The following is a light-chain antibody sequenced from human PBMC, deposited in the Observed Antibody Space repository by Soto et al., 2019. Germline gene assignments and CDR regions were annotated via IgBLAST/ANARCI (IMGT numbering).Light chain of an antibody. CDR3: QQYESYSPLT. Sequence: DIQMTLSPSTLSGTVGDRVTITCRASQTISSWLAWYQQKPGKAPKLLIYKASTLKSGVPSRFSGSGSGTEFTLTISSLQAEDFATYYCQQYESYSPLTSGGGTKVDIK. V-gene: IGKV1-5*03. CDR1: QTISSW. J-gene: IGKJ4*01. CDR2: KAS.